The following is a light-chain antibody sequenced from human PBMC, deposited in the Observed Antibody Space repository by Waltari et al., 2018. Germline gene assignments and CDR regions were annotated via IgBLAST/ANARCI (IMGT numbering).Light chain of an antibody. CDR2: AAS. CDR1: QSVGRY. Sequence: EIVLTQSPGTLSLSPGERATLSCRASQSVGRYLAWYKQQHGQAPRLLIYAASTRATGIPDRVSGGGSGTDFSLTISRLEPEDFAVYYCQMYVRLPVTFGQGTKVEI. CDR3: QMYVRLPVT. V-gene: IGKV3-20*01. J-gene: IGKJ1*01.